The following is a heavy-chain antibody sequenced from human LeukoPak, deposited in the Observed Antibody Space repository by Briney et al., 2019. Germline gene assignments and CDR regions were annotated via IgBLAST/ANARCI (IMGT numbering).Heavy chain of an antibody. D-gene: IGHD2-2*01. J-gene: IGHJ6*03. V-gene: IGHV4-30-4*08. Sequence: SETLSLTCTVSGGSISSGDYYWSWIRQPPGTGLEWIGYIYYSGSTYYNPSLKSRVTISVDTSKNQFSLKLSSVTAADTAVYYCARSVGGRSWAPCSSTSCLPYYYSYMDVWGKGTTVTVSS. CDR1: GGSISSGDYY. CDR2: IYYSGST. CDR3: ARSVGGRSWAPCSSTSCLPYYYSYMDV.